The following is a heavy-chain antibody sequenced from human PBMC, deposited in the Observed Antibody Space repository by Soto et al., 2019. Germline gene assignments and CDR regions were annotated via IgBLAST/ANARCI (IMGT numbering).Heavy chain of an antibody. D-gene: IGHD1-26*01. CDR3: ARDGREASGIDV. Sequence: SETLSVTCTVSGGSISSHYWSWVRQSPGKGLEWIGCIYYRGNTLYNPSLKSRGTISVDTSNNQYSLKLDSVTTADTAVYYCARDGREASGIDVWGQGTTVTVSS. CDR2: IYYRGNT. CDR1: GGSISSHY. J-gene: IGHJ6*02. V-gene: IGHV4-59*11.